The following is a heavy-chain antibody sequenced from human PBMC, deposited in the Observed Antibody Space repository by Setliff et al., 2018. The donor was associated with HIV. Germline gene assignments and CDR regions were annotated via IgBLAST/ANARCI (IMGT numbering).Heavy chain of an antibody. CDR1: GYTFTDNY. CDR2: INPSGSST. D-gene: IGHD3-10*01. V-gene: IGHV1-46*01. CDR3: AREAYHSGSGNYPYN. Sequence: GASVKVSCKTSGYTFTDNYIHWVRQAPGQGLEWMGIINPSGSSTTYAQKFRGRVTVTRDTSTSTVYMELSSLTSEDTAVYYCAREAYHSGSGNYPYNWGQGTLVTVSS. J-gene: IGHJ4*02.